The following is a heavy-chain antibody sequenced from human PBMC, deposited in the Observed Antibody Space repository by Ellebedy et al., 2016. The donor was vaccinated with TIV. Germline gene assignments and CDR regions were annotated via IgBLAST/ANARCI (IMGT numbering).Heavy chain of an antibody. D-gene: IGHD6-19*01. CDR2: IYYSGST. Sequence: MPSETLSLTCTVSGGSINGYYWSWIRQPPGEGLEWIGSIYYSGSTNYNPSLKSRLTISVDTSKNQFSLNLSSVTASDTAVYFCARVAAALPGDWYFDLWGRGTLVTVSS. J-gene: IGHJ2*01. CDR3: ARVAAALPGDWYFDL. CDR1: GGSINGYY. V-gene: IGHV4-59*01.